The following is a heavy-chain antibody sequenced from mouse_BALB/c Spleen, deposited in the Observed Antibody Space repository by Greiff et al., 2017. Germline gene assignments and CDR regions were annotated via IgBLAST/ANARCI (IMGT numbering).Heavy chain of an antibody. CDR3: ARGHYYGSSYYAMDY. V-gene: IGHV2-9*02. J-gene: IGHJ4*01. Sequence: VKLQESGPGLVAPSQSLSITCTVSGFSLTSYGVHWVRQPPGKGLEWLGVIWAGGSTNYNSALMSRLSISKDNSKSQVFLKMNSLQTDDTAMYYCARGHYYGSSYYAMDYWGQGTSVTVSS. CDR1: GFSLTSYG. CDR2: IWAGGST. D-gene: IGHD1-1*01.